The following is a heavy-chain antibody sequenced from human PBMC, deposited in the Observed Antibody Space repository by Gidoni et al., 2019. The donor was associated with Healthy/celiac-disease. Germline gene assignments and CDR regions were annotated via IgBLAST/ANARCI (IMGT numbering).Heavy chain of an antibody. Sequence: QVQLVESGGGVVQPGRSLRLPCAASGFTFSSCAMHWVRQAPGKGLEWVAVISYDGSNKYYADSVKGRFTISRDNSKNTLYLQMNSLRAEGTAVYYCARARYDILTGYPTLAYYFDYWGQGTLVTVSS. CDR2: ISYDGSNK. D-gene: IGHD3-9*01. CDR3: ARARYDILTGYPTLAYYFDY. CDR1: GFTFSSCA. J-gene: IGHJ4*02. V-gene: IGHV3-30*04.